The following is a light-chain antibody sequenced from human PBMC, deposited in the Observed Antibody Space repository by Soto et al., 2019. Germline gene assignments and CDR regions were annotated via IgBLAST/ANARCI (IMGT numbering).Light chain of an antibody. CDR3: QQTYRTPLT. V-gene: IGKV1-39*01. CDR2: ATS. CDR1: HIISSY. Sequence: DIQMTQSPSSLSASVGDRVTITCRASHIISSYFNWYQQKPGKAPKLLIYATSSLQSGVPSRFSGSGSGTDFTLTISSLQPEDFATYSCQQTYRTPLTFGGGTKVDIK. J-gene: IGKJ4*01.